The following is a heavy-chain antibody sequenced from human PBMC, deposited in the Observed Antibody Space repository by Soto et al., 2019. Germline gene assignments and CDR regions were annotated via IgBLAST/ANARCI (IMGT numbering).Heavy chain of an antibody. Sequence: PSAPLSVSCAASGFTISSSSWVSWVRRPPGKVLEWIGEIYHSGSTNYNPSLKSRVTISVDKSKNQFSLKLSSVTAADTAVYYCARVSVYYDILTGYSPRSIAFDIWGQGTMVTVSS. J-gene: IGHJ3*02. D-gene: IGHD3-9*01. CDR1: GFTISSSSW. CDR3: ARVSVYYDILTGYSPRSIAFDI. CDR2: IYHSGST. V-gene: IGHV4-4*02.